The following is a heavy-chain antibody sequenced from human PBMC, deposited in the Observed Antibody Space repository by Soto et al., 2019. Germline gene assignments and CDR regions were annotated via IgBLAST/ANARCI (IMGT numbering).Heavy chain of an antibody. CDR3: ARDSVPSFGEYDYGMDV. CDR2: IWYAGSNK. J-gene: IGHJ6*02. V-gene: IGHV3-33*01. CDR1: GFTFSSYG. D-gene: IGHD3-10*01. Sequence: GGSLRLSCAASGFTFSSYGMHWVRQAPGKGLEWVAVIWYAGSNKYYADSVKGRFTISRDNSKNTLYLQMNSLRAEDTAVYYCARDSVPSFGEYDYGMDVWGQGTTVTLSS.